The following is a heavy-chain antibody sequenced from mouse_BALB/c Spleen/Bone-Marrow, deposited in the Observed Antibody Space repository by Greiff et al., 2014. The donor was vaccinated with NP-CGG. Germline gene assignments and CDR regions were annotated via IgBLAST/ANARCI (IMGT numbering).Heavy chain of an antibody. CDR2: ILPGIGIT. Sequence: QVHVKQSGTELMKPGASVMISCKATGYTFSSYWIEWVKQRPGHGLEWIGGILPGIGITNYNEKFKGKATFTADTSSNTAYMQLRRLTSEDSAVNDVARPYSYGSSNAWFAYWGQGTLVTVSA. J-gene: IGHJ3*01. CDR1: GYTFSSYW. CDR3: ARPYSYGSSNAWFAY. V-gene: IGHV1-9*01. D-gene: IGHD1-1*01.